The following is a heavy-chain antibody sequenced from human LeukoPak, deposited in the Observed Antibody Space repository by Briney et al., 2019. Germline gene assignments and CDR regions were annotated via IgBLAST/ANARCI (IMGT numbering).Heavy chain of an antibody. CDR1: GFTFSSYS. D-gene: IGHD6-19*01. J-gene: IGHJ4*02. V-gene: IGHV3-48*04. CDR3: ARVGTSGWTSDY. CDR2: ISSSSRTI. Sequence: GGSLRLSCAASGFTFSSYSINWVRQAPGKGLEWLSYISSSSRTISYADSLKGRFTVSRDDAKNSLDLQMNSLRVEDTAVYYCARVGTSGWTSDYWGQGTLVTVSS.